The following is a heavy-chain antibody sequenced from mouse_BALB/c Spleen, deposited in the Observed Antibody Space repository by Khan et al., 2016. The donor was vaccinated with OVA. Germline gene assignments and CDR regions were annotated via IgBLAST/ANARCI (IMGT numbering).Heavy chain of an antibody. V-gene: IGHV2-6-1*01. Sequence: QVQLKQSGPGLVAPSQSLSITCTISGFPLTNYGIHWVRQPPGKGLEWLALMWSDGSTTYNSALKSRLTISKDKSKSQVFLKMNSHQTDDTAMYFCARQPYYHYNVMDYWGQGTSVTVSS. CDR2: MWSDGST. CDR3: ARQPYYHYNVMDY. CDR1: GFPLTNYG. D-gene: IGHD2-10*01. J-gene: IGHJ4*01.